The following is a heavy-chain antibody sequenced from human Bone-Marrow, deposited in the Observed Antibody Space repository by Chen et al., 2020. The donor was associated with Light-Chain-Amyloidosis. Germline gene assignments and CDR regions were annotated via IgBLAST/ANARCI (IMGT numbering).Heavy chain of an antibody. CDR1: GFNLRTYG. J-gene: IGHJ6*02. V-gene: IGHV3-30*18. D-gene: IGHD4-17*01. CDR2: ISYDGNNQ. CDR3: AKDLQTYGDYDYYYYGLDV. Sequence: QVELVESGGGVVKPGKSLRLSCAASGFNLRTYGMHWVRQDPGKGLEWVALISYDGNNQYYSDSVKGRFTISRDNSKNTVYLQMNSLRLEDTALYYCAKDLQTYGDYDYYYYGLDVWGQGTAVTVSS.